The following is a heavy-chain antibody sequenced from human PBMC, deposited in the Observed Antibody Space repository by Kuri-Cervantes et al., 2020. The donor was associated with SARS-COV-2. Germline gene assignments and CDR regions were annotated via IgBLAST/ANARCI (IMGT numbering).Heavy chain of an antibody. CDR2: INHSGST. CDR3: ASAHHCTSCYSYWFDP. Sequence: SQTLSLTCAVYGGSFSGYYWSWIRQPPGKGLEWIGEINHSGSTNYNPSLKSRVTISVDTSKNQFSLKLSSVTAADTAVYYCASAHHCTSCYSYWFDPWGQGTLVTVSS. D-gene: IGHD2-2*01. J-gene: IGHJ5*02. CDR1: GGSFSGYY. V-gene: IGHV4-34*01.